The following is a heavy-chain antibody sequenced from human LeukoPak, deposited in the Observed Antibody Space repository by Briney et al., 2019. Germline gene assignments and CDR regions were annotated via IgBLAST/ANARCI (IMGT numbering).Heavy chain of an antibody. CDR2: IYYSGST. Sequence: SETLSLTCTVSGGSISSSSYYWGWIRQPPGKGLEWIGSIYYSGSTYYNPSLKSRVTISVDTSKNQFSLKLSSVTAADTAVYYCASTNWDYLDYWGQGTLVTVSS. CDR3: ASTNWDYLDY. CDR1: GGSISSSSYY. J-gene: IGHJ4*02. D-gene: IGHD7-27*01. V-gene: IGHV4-39*01.